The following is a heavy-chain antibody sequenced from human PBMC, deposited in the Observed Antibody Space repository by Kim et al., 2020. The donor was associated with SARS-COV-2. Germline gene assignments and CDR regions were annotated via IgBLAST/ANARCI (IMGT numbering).Heavy chain of an antibody. CDR2: ISSSSSTI. CDR1: GFTFSSYS. D-gene: IGHD5-12*01. J-gene: IGHJ4*02. CDR3: ARGMRRLQRWLQLTDYFDY. V-gene: IGHV3-48*02. Sequence: GGSLRLSCAASGFTFSSYSMNWVRQAPGKGLEWVSYISSSSSTIYYADSVKGRFTISRDNAKNSLYLQMNILRDEDTAVYYCARGMRRLQRWLQLTDYFDYWGQGTLVTVSS.